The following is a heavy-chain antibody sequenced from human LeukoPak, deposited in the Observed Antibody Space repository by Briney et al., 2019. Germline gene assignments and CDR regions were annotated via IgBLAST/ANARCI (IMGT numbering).Heavy chain of an antibody. Sequence: PSETLSLTCTVYGGSFSGHYWSWIRQPPGKGLECIGEIDHTGRSTYKPSLTSRVTISKDSSKNQFSLSLGSVIAADTAVYFCARGENSGSYFSYFDSWAQGTPVTVSS. CDR2: IDHTGRS. J-gene: IGHJ5*01. CDR1: GGSFSGHY. V-gene: IGHV4-34*01. CDR3: ARGENSGSYFSYFDS. D-gene: IGHD3-10*01.